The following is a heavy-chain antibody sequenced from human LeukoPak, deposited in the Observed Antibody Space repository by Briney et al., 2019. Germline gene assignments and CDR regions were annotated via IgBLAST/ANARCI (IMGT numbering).Heavy chain of an antibody. D-gene: IGHD5-18*01. CDR2: ISYDGSNK. J-gene: IGHJ4*02. Sequence: PGRSLRLSCAASGFTFSSYAMHWVRQAPGKGLEWVAVISYDGSNKYYADSVKGRFTISRDNSKNTLYLQMNSLRAEDTAVYYCARDAGGYSYGYGLDYWGQGTLVTVSS. CDR1: GFTFSSYA. V-gene: IGHV3-30-3*01. CDR3: ARDAGGYSYGYGLDY.